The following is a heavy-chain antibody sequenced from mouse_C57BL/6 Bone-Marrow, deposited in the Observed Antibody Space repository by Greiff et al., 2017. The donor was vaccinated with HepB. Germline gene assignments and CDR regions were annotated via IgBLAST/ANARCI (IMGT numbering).Heavy chain of an antibody. CDR2: INPNYGTT. V-gene: IGHV1-39*01. CDR1: GYSFTDYN. CDR3: ARPLYYYGGSYWYFDV. J-gene: IGHJ1*03. Sequence: VQLQQSGPELVKPGASVKISCKASGYSFTDYNMNWVKQSNGKSLEWIGVINPNYGTTSYNQKFKGKATLTVDQSSSTAYMQLNSLPSEDSAVYSGARPLYYYGGSYWYFDVWGTGTTVTVSS. D-gene: IGHD1-1*01.